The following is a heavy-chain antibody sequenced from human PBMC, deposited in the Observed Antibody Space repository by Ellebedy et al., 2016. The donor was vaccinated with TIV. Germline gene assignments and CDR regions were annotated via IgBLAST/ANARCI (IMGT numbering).Heavy chain of an antibody. D-gene: IGHD3-22*01. J-gene: IGHJ4*02. CDR2: MNPNSSNT. CDR3: ATGVPDYYDSSGYYFDY. CDR1: GCTFTSYD. Sequence: ASVKVSCKASGCTFTSYDINWVRQATGQGLEWMGWMNPNSSNTGYAQKFQGRVTMTRNTSINTAYMELSSLRSEDTAVYYCATGVPDYYDSSGYYFDYWGQGTLVTVSS. V-gene: IGHV1-8*01.